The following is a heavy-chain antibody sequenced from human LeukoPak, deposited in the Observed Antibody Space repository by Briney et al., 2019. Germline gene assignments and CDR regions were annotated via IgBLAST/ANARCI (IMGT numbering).Heavy chain of an antibody. Sequence: KPSETLSLTCTVSGGSISSSSYYWGWIRQPPGKGLEWIGSIYYSGSTYYNPSLKSRVTISVDTSKNQFSLKLSSVTAADTAVYYCARVILNYGDEYYYYYYMDVWGKGTTVTVSS. CDR2: IYYSGST. CDR1: GGSISSSSYY. D-gene: IGHD4-17*01. J-gene: IGHJ6*03. V-gene: IGHV4-39*07. CDR3: ARVILNYGDEYYYYYYMDV.